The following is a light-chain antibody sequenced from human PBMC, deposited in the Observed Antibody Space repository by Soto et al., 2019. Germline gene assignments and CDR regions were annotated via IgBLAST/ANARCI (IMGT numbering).Light chain of an antibody. CDR2: WAS. CDR1: QSVLYSSNNKNY. Sequence: DIMMTQSPDSLAVSLGERATINCKSSQSVLYSSNNKNYLTWYQQKPGQPPKLLMYWASTRESGVPDRFSGSVSGTDFTLTISSLQAEDVAVDYRQQYYNTPYTLGQGTKLEIK. J-gene: IGKJ2*01. CDR3: QQYYNTPYT. V-gene: IGKV4-1*01.